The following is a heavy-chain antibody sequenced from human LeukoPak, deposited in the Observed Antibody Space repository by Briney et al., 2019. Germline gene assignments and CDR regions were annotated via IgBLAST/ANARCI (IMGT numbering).Heavy chain of an antibody. CDR1: GFTFSSYA. J-gene: IGHJ5*02. Sequence: TGGSLRLSCAASGFTFSSYALNRVRQAPRKGLKWVSPIVGCGGSTYYADSVKGRFTISRDNSKNTLYLQMNSLRAEDTAVYYCAKVLRSLPAAIMGAVTWFDPWGQGTLVTVSS. CDR3: AKVLRSLPAAIMGAVTWFDP. CDR2: IVGCGGST. D-gene: IGHD2-2*01. V-gene: IGHV3-23*01.